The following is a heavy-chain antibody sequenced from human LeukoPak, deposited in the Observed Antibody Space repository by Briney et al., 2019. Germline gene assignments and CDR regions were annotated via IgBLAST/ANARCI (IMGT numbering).Heavy chain of an antibody. CDR1: GFTFSSYG. J-gene: IGHJ4*02. D-gene: IGHD3-3*01. Sequence: GGSLRFSCAASGFTFSSYGMHWVRQAQGKGLEWVAVISYDGSNKYYADSVKGRFTISRDNSKNTLYLQMNSLRAEDTAVYYCAKGPLEWLLVPYYFDYWGQGTLVTVSS. CDR2: ISYDGSNK. CDR3: AKGPLEWLLVPYYFDY. V-gene: IGHV3-30*18.